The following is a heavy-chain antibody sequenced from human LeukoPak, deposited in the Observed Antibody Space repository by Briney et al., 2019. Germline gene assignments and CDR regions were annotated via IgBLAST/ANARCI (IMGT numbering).Heavy chain of an antibody. D-gene: IGHD1-26*01. Sequence: GGSLRLSCAASGFTFSSYGMHWVRQAPGKGLEWVAFMRYDGSNEYYADSVKGRFTISRDNSKNTLYLQMNSLRAEDMAIYYCVRGGFFRYSGTSGDYWGQGSQVTVSS. CDR1: GFTFSSYG. J-gene: IGHJ4*02. CDR3: VRGGFFRYSGTSGDY. V-gene: IGHV3-30*02. CDR2: MRYDGSNE.